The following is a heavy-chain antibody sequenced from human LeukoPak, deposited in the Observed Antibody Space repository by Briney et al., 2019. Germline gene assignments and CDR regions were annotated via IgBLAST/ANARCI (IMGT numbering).Heavy chain of an antibody. V-gene: IGHV3-7*01. Sequence: PGGSLRLSCAASEFAFSNYWMSWVRQAPGKVLEWVANIKPDGSEKYHVESVQGRFTISRDNAQNLLYLQMNSLRVEDTAVYYCARKGFVSGVFPHRALDAFDIWGQGTMVTVSS. CDR1: EFAFSNYW. CDR2: IKPDGSEK. D-gene: IGHD7-27*01. J-gene: IGHJ3*02. CDR3: ARKGFVSGVFPHRALDAFDI.